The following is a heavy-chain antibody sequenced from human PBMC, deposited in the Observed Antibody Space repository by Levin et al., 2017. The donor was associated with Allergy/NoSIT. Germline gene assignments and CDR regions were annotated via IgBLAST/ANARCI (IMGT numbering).Heavy chain of an antibody. Sequence: GESLKISCAASGFSFRTYAMHWVRQAPGKGLEWVAMISNTGNNKYYAESVKGRYTISRDNSKDTLHLQMMSLRLEDSGLYFCARDSANAGPSTKYYGRFNPWGPGTLVTVSS. CDR2: ISNTGNNK. CDR1: GFSFRTYA. CDR3: ARDSANAGPSTKYYGRFNP. V-gene: IGHV3-30-3*01. J-gene: IGHJ5*02. D-gene: IGHD3-16*01.